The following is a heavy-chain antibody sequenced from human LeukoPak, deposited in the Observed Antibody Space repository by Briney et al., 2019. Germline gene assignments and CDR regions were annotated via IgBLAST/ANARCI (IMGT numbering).Heavy chain of an antibody. J-gene: IGHJ4*02. V-gene: IGHV3-9*01. CDR2: ISWNSGSI. CDR1: GFTFDDYA. D-gene: IGHD5-18*01. Sequence: GGSLRLSCAASGFTFDDYAMHWVRQAPGKGLEWVSGISWNSGSIGYADSVKGRFTISRDNAKNSLYLQMNSLRAEDTALYYCAKDHTPGYSYAFFDYWGQRTLVTVSS. CDR3: AKDHTPGYSYAFFDY.